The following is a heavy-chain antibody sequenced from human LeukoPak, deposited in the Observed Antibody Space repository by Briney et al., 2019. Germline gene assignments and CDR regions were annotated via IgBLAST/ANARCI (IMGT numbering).Heavy chain of an antibody. CDR1: GGSISSSSYY. D-gene: IGHD2-2*02. CDR3: ARSFAGYCSSTSCYTDVGYDY. V-gene: IGHV4-61*05. CDR2: IYYSGST. J-gene: IGHJ4*02. Sequence: PSETLSLTCTVSGGSISSSSYYWGWIRQPPGKGLEWIGYIYYSGSTYYNPSLKSRVTISVDTSKNQFSLKLSSVTAADTAVYYCARSFAGYCSSTSCYTDVGYDYWGQGTLVTVSS.